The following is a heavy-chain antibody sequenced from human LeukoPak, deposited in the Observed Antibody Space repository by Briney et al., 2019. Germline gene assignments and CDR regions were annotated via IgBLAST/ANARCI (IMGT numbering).Heavy chain of an antibody. CDR2: I. CDR1: GYSFTSYW. Sequence: AGEPLKISCKGSGYSFTSYWIGWVGQMPGKGLEWMGIIYSPSFQGQFTISADKSISTAYLQWSSLKASDTAMYNCARHLASPEGGVDYWGQGTLVTVSS. V-gene: IGHV5-51*01. J-gene: IGHJ4*02. D-gene: IGHD3-16*01. CDR3: ARHLASPEGGVDY.